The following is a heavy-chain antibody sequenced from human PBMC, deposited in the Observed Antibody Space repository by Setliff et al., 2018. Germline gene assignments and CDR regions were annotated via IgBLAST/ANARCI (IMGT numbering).Heavy chain of an antibody. D-gene: IGHD2-15*01. CDR3: ARTCSGSGCYAGLES. V-gene: IGHV3-23*01. CDR2: ISGYGIRT. Sequence: GGSLRLSCAASGFTFSSYAMTWARQAPGKGLEWVSGISGYGIRTYYADSVKGRFTISRDNSKNTLYLQMNSLRPEDTAVYYCARTCSGSGCYAGLESWGQGTPVTVSS. J-gene: IGHJ4*02. CDR1: GFTFSSYA.